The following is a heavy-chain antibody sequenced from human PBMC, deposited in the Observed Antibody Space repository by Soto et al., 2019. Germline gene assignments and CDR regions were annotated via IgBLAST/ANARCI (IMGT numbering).Heavy chain of an antibody. CDR1: GSTFDDYA. V-gene: IGHV3-9*01. Sequence: EVQLVESGGGLVQPGRSLRLSCAASGSTFDDYAMHWVRQAPGKGLEWVSGISWNSGSIGYADSVKGRFTISRDNAKNALYLQMNSLRAEDTALYYCAKDIVATIDATFDYWGQGTLVTVSS. D-gene: IGHD5-12*01. CDR2: ISWNSGSI. CDR3: AKDIVATIDATFDY. J-gene: IGHJ4*02.